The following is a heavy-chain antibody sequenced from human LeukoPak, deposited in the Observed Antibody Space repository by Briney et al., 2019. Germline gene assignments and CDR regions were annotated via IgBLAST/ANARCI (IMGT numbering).Heavy chain of an antibody. CDR2: IKSKTDGGTT. Sequence: NPGGSLRLSCAASGFTFSNAWMSWVRQASGKGLEWVGRIKSKTDGGTTDYAAPVKGRFTISRDDSKNTLYLQMNSLKTEDTAVYYCTTDPPLGGSYPYWGQGTLVTVSS. J-gene: IGHJ4*02. D-gene: IGHD1-26*01. CDR1: GFTFSNAW. CDR3: TTDPPLGGSYPY. V-gene: IGHV3-15*01.